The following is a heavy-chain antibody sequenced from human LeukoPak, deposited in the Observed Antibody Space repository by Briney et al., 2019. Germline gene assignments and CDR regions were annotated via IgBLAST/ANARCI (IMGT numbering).Heavy chain of an antibody. CDR1: GGSINNYH. CDR2: ISYSGTT. CDR3: ARDRDSSSWEENY. J-gene: IGHJ4*02. Sequence: PSETLSLTCTVSGGSINNYHWGWIRQPPGKGLEWIGYISYSGTTNYNPSLKSRVTISVDMSKSQFSLKLNSVTAADTAVYYCARDRDSSSWEENYWGQGTLVTVSS. V-gene: IGHV4-59*01. D-gene: IGHD6-13*01.